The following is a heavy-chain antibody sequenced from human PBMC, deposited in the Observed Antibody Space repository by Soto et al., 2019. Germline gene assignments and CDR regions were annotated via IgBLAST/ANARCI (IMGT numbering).Heavy chain of an antibody. V-gene: IGHV4-61*01. D-gene: IGHD2-2*01. J-gene: IGHJ4*02. CDR2: IYYSGST. CDR1: GGSVSSGSYY. CDR3: ARGRTYCSSTSCYLAPYFDY. Sequence: QVQLQESGPGLVKPSETLSLTCTVSGGSVSSGSYYWSWIRQPPGKGLEWIGYIYYSGSTNYNPSLRSRVTISVDTSKNQFSLKLSYVTAADTGVYYCARGRTYCSSTSCYLAPYFDYWGQGTLVTVSS.